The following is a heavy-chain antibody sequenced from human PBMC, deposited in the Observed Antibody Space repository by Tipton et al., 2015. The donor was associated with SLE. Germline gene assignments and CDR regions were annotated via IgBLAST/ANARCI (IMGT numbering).Heavy chain of an antibody. CDR1: GYIFSTYG. D-gene: IGHD3-9*01. CDR2: IRAYNGYT. V-gene: IGHV1-18*01. CDR3: ARFFDDWPFDY. J-gene: IGHJ4*02. Sequence: QLVQSGPEVKEPGASVKVSCKASGYIFSTYGFSWVRQAPGQGLEWLGSIRAYNGYTIYAQRPQGRITVTTDTSTGTAYMELTSLRSDDTAVYYCARFFDDWPFDYWGQGTLVTVSS.